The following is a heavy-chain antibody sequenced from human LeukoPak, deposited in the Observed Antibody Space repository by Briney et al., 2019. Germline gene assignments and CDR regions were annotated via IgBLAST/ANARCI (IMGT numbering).Heavy chain of an antibody. CDR2: MNPNSGNT. Sequence: ASVKVSCKASGYTFTSYDINWVRQATGQGLEWMGWMNPNSGNTGYAQKLQGRVTMTRNTSISTAYMELSSLRSEDTAVYYCARSPPSNYAYDGWGQGTLVTVSS. CDR1: GYTFTSYD. D-gene: IGHD4-11*01. V-gene: IGHV1-8*01. CDR3: ARSPPSNYAYDG. J-gene: IGHJ4*02.